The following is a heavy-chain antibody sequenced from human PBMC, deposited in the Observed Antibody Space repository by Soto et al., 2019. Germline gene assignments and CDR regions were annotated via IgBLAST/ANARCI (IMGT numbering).Heavy chain of an antibody. D-gene: IGHD6-13*01. J-gene: IGHJ6*02. CDR2: FYSGGDT. CDR1: GFNVSSNY. Sequence: PGGSLRLSCAGSGFNVSSNYMNWVRQAPGRGLEWVSVFYSGGDTYYADSVKGRFNISRDNSKNTLYLQMSSLRVEDTAVYYCARSLSSSWYGENYYYYGMDVWGQGTTVTVSS. CDR3: ARSLSSSWYGENYYYYGMDV. V-gene: IGHV3-53*01.